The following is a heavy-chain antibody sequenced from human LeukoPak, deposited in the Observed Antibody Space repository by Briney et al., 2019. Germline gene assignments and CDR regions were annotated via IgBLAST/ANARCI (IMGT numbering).Heavy chain of an antibody. CDR1: GFSFSNYA. CDR2: ISAGGGTT. D-gene: IGHD2-2*01. Sequence: QTGGSLRLSCSASGFSFSNYAMSWVRQAPGKGLEWVSGISAGGGTTNYADSVKGRFTISRDNSKKTLFLQMNGLKAGDTAIYYCAKVGYQLLYYFDSWGQGPLVTVSS. V-gene: IGHV3-23*01. CDR3: AKVGYQLLYYFDS. J-gene: IGHJ4*02.